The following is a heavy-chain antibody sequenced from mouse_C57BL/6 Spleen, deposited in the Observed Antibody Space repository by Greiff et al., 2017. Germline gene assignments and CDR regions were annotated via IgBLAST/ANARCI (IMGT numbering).Heavy chain of an antibody. J-gene: IGHJ4*01. Sequence: QVQLQQPGAELVKPGASVKMSCKASGYTFTSYWITWVKQRPGQGLEWIGDIYPGSGSTNYNEKFKSKATLTVDTSSSTAYMQLSSLTSEDSAVYYCARSMDGFYYAMDYWGQGTSVTVSS. CDR2: IYPGSGST. CDR3: ARSMDGFYYAMDY. V-gene: IGHV1-55*01. CDR1: GYTFTSYW. D-gene: IGHD2-3*01.